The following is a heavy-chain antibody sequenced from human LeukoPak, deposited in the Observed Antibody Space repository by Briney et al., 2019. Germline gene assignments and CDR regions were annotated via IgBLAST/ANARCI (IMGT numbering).Heavy chain of an antibody. Sequence: SQTLSLTCAISGDSVSSISAAWNWIRQSPSRGLEWLRRTYYRSKWYNDYAVSVKSRITINPDTSKNQFSLQLNSVTPEDTAVYYCAQSGYSSSSFDYWGQGTLVTVSS. CDR1: GDSVSSISAA. CDR2: TYYRSKWYN. V-gene: IGHV6-1*01. D-gene: IGHD6-6*01. CDR3: AQSGYSSSSFDY. J-gene: IGHJ4*02.